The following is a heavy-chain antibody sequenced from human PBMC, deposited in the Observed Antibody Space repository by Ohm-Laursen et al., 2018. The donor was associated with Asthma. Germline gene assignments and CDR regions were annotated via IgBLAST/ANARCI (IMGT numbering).Heavy chain of an antibody. D-gene: IGHD6-13*01. Sequence: SLRLSCSASGFTFRSYAMHWVRQAPGKGLEWVAVGGSYYDGGLKYYADSVNGRFTVSRDDSKNTLYLQMNSLRPDDTAVYYCARELHSSSWYSVDYWGQGTLVTVSS. J-gene: IGHJ4*02. CDR2: GGSYYDGGLK. CDR1: GFTFRSYA. CDR3: ARELHSSSWYSVDY. V-gene: IGHV3-30-3*01.